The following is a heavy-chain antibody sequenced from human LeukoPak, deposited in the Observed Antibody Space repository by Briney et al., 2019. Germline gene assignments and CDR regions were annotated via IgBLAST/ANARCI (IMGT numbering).Heavy chain of an antibody. Sequence: SETLSLTCTVSGGSISSSSYYWGWTRQPPGKGLEWIGSIYYSGSTYSNPSLKSRVTISVDTSKNQFSLKRSSVTAADTAVYYCARRDYDFWSGYYGSWFDPWGQGTLVTVSS. D-gene: IGHD3-3*01. V-gene: IGHV4-39*01. CDR3: ARRDYDFWSGYYGSWFDP. CDR2: IYYSGST. J-gene: IGHJ5*02. CDR1: GGSISSSSYY.